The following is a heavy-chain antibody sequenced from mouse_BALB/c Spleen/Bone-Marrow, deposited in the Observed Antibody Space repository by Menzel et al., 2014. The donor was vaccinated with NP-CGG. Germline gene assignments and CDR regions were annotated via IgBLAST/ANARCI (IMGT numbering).Heavy chain of an antibody. V-gene: IGHV3-5*02. J-gene: IGHJ2*01. CDR3: ARDGNYDGYFDY. D-gene: IGHD2-1*01. CDR1: GISITTGNYR. Sequence: DVMLVESGPGLVKSSQTVSLTCTVTGISITTGNYRWSWIRQFPGNKLEWIGYINYSGTITYNPSLTSRTTITRDTSKNQFFLEMNSLTAEDTATYYCARDGNYDGYFDYWGQGTTLTVSS. CDR2: INYSGTI.